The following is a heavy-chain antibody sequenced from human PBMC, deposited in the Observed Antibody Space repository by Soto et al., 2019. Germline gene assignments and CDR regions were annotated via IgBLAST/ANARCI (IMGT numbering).Heavy chain of an antibody. CDR1: GGSISSYY. CDR3: ARRDGYYNGGYYYYYYMDV. CDR2: IYYSGST. D-gene: IGHD3-9*01. J-gene: IGHJ6*03. Sequence: SETLSLTCTVSGGSISSYYWSWIRQPPGKGLEWIGYIYYSGSTNYNPSLKSRVTISVDTSKNQFSLKLSSVTAADTAVYYCARRDGYYNGGYYYYYYMDVWGKGTTVTVSS. V-gene: IGHV4-59*08.